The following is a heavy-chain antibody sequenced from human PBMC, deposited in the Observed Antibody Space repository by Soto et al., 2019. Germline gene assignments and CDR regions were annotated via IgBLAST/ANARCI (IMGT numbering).Heavy chain of an antibody. Sequence: QVQLVQSGAEVKKPGSSVKVFCKASGGTFSNYTISWVRQAPGQGLEWMGEIFPVFGRTDYEQKFQGRVTITADGSTSTAYMKLSSLRSADTAVYYCARSSPYIVVRKPTGNQDYYGMDVWGQGTTVTVSS. D-gene: IGHD2-2*01. CDR2: IFPVFGRT. CDR3: ARSSPYIVVRKPTGNQDYYGMDV. J-gene: IGHJ6*02. V-gene: IGHV1-69*01. CDR1: GGTFSNYT.